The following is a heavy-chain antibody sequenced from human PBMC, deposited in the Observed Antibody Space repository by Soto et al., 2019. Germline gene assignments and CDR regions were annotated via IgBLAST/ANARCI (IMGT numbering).Heavy chain of an antibody. Sequence: SETLSLTCTVSGGSISSGDYYWSWIRQPPGKGLEWIGDIYYSGSTYYNPSLKSRVTISVDTSKNQFSLKLSSVTAADTAVYYCASTHVNDYGDYVPEYFQHWGQGTLVTVSS. D-gene: IGHD4-17*01. CDR3: ASTHVNDYGDYVPEYFQH. J-gene: IGHJ1*01. V-gene: IGHV4-30-4*01. CDR1: GGSISSGDYY. CDR2: IYYSGST.